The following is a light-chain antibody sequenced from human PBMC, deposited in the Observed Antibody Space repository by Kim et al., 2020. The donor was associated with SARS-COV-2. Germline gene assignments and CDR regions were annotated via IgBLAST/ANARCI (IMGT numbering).Light chain of an antibody. J-gene: IGLJ2*01. CDR3: SSSTPNTTPL. CDR1: SSDVGGYNF. CDR2: DVT. Sequence: GPAVPISRTGTSSDVGGYNFVAWFQQLPGKAPKLVIYDVTKRPSGVSNRFSGSKSGNTASLTISGLQAEDEADYYCSSSTPNTTPLFGGGTQLTVL. V-gene: IGLV2-14*03.